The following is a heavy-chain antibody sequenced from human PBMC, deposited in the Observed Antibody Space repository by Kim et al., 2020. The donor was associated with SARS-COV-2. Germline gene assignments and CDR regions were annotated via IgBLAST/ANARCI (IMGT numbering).Heavy chain of an antibody. D-gene: IGHD4-17*01. J-gene: IGHJ4*02. Sequence: GGSLRLSCAASGFTFSSYSMNWVRQAPGKGLEWVSSISSSSRFIYYADSVKGRFTISRDNAKNSLYLQMNSLRAEDTAVYYCARDRSNGDNHFDYWGQGSLVAVSS. V-gene: IGHV3-21*06. CDR3: ARDRSNGDNHFDY. CDR1: GFTFSSYS. CDR2: ISSSSRFI.